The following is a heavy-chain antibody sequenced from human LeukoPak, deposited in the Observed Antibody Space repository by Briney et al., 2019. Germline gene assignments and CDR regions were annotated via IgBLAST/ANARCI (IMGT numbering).Heavy chain of an antibody. CDR1: GYTFTGYY. D-gene: IGHD3-9*01. V-gene: IGHV1-46*01. CDR2: INPSGGST. CDR3: ARGSPDILTGYPPWFDY. Sequence: ASVKVSCKASGYTFTGYYMHWVRQAPGQGLEWMGIINPSGGSTSYAQKFQGRVTMTRDMSTSTVYMELSSLRSEDTAVYYCARGSPDILTGYPPWFDYWGQGTLVTVSS. J-gene: IGHJ4*02.